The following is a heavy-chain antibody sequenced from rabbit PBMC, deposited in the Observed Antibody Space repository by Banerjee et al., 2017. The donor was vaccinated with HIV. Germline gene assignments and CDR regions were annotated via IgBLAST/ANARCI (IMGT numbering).Heavy chain of an antibody. CDR3: ARDRANSGGDYVFAL. D-gene: IGHD1-1*01. CDR1: GFSFSSSYN. V-gene: IGHV1S45*01. CDR2: IYTGSSANT. J-gene: IGHJ4*01. Sequence: QEQLEESGGGLVQPEGSLTLTCTASGFSFSSSYNMCWVRQAPGKGLEWIACIYTGSSANTYYASWAKGRFTISKTSSTTVTLQMTSLTGADTATYFCARDRANSGGDYVFALWGPGTLVTVS.